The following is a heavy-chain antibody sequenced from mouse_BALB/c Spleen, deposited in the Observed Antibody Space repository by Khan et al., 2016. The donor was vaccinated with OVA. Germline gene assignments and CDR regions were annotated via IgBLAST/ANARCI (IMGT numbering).Heavy chain of an antibody. V-gene: IGHV1-9*01. Sequence: QVQLQQSGAELMKPGASVRISCKATGYTFSSYWIEWVKQRPGHGLEWIGEILPGSGSNNYNEKFKGKATFTADTSSNTAYMQLSILTSEDSAVYYCARGNYYGSSSWFGYWGQGTLVTVS. CDR3: ARGNYYGSSSWFGY. D-gene: IGHD1-1*01. CDR1: GYTFSSYW. J-gene: IGHJ3*01. CDR2: ILPGSGSN.